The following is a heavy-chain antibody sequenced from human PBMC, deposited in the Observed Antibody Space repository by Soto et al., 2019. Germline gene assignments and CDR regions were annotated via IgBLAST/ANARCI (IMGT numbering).Heavy chain of an antibody. CDR2: IYYTGIT. CDR1: GGSISSSSPY. J-gene: IGHJ4*02. Sequence: QLQLQESGPGLVKPSETLSLTCGVSGGSISSSSPYWGWIRQPPGKGLQWIGNIYYTGITYFNPSLKSRVTISVGTSKKQFFLKLTSVTAADTAVYYCATGYGSSWYDYWGQGTLVTVAS. D-gene: IGHD6-13*01. V-gene: IGHV4-39*01. CDR3: ATGYGSSWYDY.